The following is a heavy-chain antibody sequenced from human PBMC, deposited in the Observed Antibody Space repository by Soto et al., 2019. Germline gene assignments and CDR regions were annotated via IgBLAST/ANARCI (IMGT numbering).Heavy chain of an antibody. Sequence: PSETLSLTCTVSGGSISSSSYYWGWIRQPPGKGLEWIGSIYYSGSTYYNPSLKSRVTISVDTSKNQFSLKLSSVTASDTFVYYCARRRLRDYYYGMDVWGQGTTVTVSS. CDR2: IYYSGST. CDR1: GGSISSSSYY. V-gene: IGHV4-39*01. CDR3: ARRRLRDYYYGMDV. J-gene: IGHJ6*02. D-gene: IGHD5-12*01.